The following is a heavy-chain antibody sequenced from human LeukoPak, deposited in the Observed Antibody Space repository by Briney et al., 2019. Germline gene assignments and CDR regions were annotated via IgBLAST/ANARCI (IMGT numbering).Heavy chain of an antibody. D-gene: IGHD6-13*01. CDR3: ASAYIAAAGTFGY. CDR1: GGSISSGGYS. Sequence: KPSETLSLTCAVSGGSISSGGYSWSWIRQPPGKGLEWIGYIYHNGNTYYSPSLKSRVTISVDRSKNQLSLKLSSVTAADTAMYYCASAYIAAAGTFGYWGQGTLVTVSS. V-gene: IGHV4-30-2*01. J-gene: IGHJ4*02. CDR2: IYHNGNT.